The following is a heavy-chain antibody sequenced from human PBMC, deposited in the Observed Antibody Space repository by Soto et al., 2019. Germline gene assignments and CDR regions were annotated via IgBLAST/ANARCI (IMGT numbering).Heavy chain of an antibody. CDR2: SYSGGST. V-gene: IGHV3-53*01. J-gene: IGHJ4*02. CDR3: ARARDGYNFLYEPT. Sequence: GGSLRLSCVASWFPVSNNYMSWVRQAPGKGLEWVSVSYSGGSTDYADSVKGRFTISRDNSKNTLYLQMNSLRADDTAVYYCARARDGYNFLYEPTWGQGTLVTVSS. D-gene: IGHD5-12*01. CDR1: WFPVSNNY.